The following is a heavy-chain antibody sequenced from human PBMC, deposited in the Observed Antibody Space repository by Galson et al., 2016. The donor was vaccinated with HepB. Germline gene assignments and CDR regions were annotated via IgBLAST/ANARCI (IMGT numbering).Heavy chain of an antibody. V-gene: IGHV2-5*02. Sequence: PALVKPTQTLTLTCTLSGFSLTSNGVGVGWIRQPPGKAPEWLALLYWDDDERISPSLRSRLTITKDTSKNQVVLTLTNMDPVDTGTYYCAKLQWLRPFDFWGQGTLVTVSS. CDR2: LYWDDDE. CDR3: AKLQWLRPFDF. J-gene: IGHJ4*02. D-gene: IGHD5-12*01. CDR1: GFSLTSNGVG.